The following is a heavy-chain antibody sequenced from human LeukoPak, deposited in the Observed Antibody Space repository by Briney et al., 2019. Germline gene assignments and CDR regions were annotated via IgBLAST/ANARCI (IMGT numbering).Heavy chain of an antibody. CDR3: ARATQLRFLEWFPPGSVNFDY. D-gene: IGHD3-3*01. J-gene: IGHJ4*02. CDR1: GGSFSGYY. Sequence: SETLSLTCAVYGGSFSGYYWSWIRQPPGKGLEWIGEINHSGSTYYNPSLKSRVTISVDTSKNQFSLKLSSVTAADTAVYYCARATQLRFLEWFPPGSVNFDYWGQGTLVTVSS. CDR2: INHSGST. V-gene: IGHV4-34*01.